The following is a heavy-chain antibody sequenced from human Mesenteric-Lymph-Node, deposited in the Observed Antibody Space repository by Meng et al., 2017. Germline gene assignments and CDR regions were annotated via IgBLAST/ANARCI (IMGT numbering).Heavy chain of an antibody. J-gene: IGHJ4*02. CDR1: GGTFSSYA. D-gene: IGHD3-22*01. Sequence: SVKVSCKASGGTFSSYAISWVRQAPGQGLEWMGGIIPIFGTANYAQKFQGRVTITADESTSTAYMELSSLRSEDTAVYYCARAASFITTLYYFDYWGQGTLVTVSS. CDR2: IIPIFGTA. CDR3: ARAASFITTLYYFDY. V-gene: IGHV1-69*13.